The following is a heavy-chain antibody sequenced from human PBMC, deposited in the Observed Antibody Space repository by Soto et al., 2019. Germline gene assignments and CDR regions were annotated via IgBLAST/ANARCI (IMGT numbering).Heavy chain of an antibody. CDR3: ARARATIAAAAIFDC. D-gene: IGHD6-13*01. V-gene: IGHV4-4*02. CDR1: GGSISGTNW. J-gene: IGHJ4*02. Sequence: SETLSLTCGVSGGSISGTNWWTWVRQPPGKRLEWIGEIYHTGYTNYNPSLKSRLTISVDKSKNQFSLKLTSVTAADTAVYYCARARATIAAAAIFDCWGQGTLVTVSS. CDR2: IYHTGYT.